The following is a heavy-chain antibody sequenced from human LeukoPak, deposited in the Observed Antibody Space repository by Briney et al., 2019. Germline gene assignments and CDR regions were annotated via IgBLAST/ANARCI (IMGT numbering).Heavy chain of an antibody. CDR1: GYTFTSYD. CDR2: MNPNSGNT. Sequence: ASVKVSCKASGYTFTSYDINWVRLATGQGLEWMGWMNPNSGNTGYAQKFQGRVTMTTDTSTSTAYMELRSLRSDDTAVYYCARVGAVAGFDYWGQGTLVTVSS. D-gene: IGHD6-19*01. CDR3: ARVGAVAGFDY. J-gene: IGHJ4*02. V-gene: IGHV1-8*01.